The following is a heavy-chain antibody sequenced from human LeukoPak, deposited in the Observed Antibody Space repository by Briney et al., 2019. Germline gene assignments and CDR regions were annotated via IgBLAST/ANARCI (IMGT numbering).Heavy chain of an antibody. V-gene: IGHV1-2*06. J-gene: IGHJ4*02. D-gene: IGHD5-18*01. CDR1: GYTFTGYY. CDR2: INPNSGGT. Sequence: SVKVSCKASGYTFTGYYMHWVRQAPGQGLEWMGRINPNSGGTNYAQKFQGRVTMTRDTSISTAYMELSRLRSDDTAVYYCARGIDSAMANNDYWGQGTVVTVSS. CDR3: ARGIDSAMANNDY.